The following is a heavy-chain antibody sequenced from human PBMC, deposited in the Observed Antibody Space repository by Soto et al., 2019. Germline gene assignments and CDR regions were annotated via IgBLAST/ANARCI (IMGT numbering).Heavy chain of an antibody. Sequence: SETLSLTCTVSDDFISSYYWNWIRQPAGKGLEWIGRASTNGATNYNPSLESRVTMSVDTSKNQFSLKLTSVTAADTAVYFCARADYGSLTGAYAMDVWGQGTTVTVSS. CDR2: ASTNGAT. J-gene: IGHJ6*02. CDR3: ARADYGSLTGAYAMDV. V-gene: IGHV4-4*07. D-gene: IGHD3-9*01. CDR1: DDFISSYY.